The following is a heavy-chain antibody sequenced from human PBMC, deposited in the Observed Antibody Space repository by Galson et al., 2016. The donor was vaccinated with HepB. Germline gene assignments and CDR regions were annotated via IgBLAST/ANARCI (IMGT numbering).Heavy chain of an antibody. CDR1: GYIFTDYG. Sequence: SVKVSCKASGYIFTDYGVSWVRQAPGQGLEWMGWISAYNGKTIYAQQFQGGVTMTADTSTDTAYLELRTLRSDDTAGYYCAVDRTRGFLGGYFDLWGQGTLVTVAS. D-gene: IGHD3-10*01. V-gene: IGHV1-18*04. CDR2: ISAYNGKT. CDR3: AVDRTRGFLGGYFDL. J-gene: IGHJ4*02.